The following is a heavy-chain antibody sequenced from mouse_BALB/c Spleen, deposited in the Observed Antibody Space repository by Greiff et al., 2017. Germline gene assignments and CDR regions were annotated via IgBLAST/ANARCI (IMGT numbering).Heavy chain of an antibody. D-gene: IGHD1-2*01. Sequence: VNLVESGPGLVAPSQSLSITCTVSGFSLTSYGVHWVRQPPGKGLEWLGVIWAGGSTNYNSALMSRLSISKDNSKSQVFLKMNSLQTDDTAMYYCARERDYGGGFAYWGQGTLVTVSA. CDR3: ARERDYGGGFAY. CDR1: GFSLTSYG. CDR2: IWAGGST. V-gene: IGHV2-9*02. J-gene: IGHJ3*01.